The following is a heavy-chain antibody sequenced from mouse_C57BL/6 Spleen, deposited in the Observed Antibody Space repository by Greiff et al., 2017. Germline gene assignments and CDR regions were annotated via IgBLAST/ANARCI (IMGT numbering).Heavy chain of an antibody. J-gene: IGHJ4*01. CDR3: ARHHYVNYYAMDY. V-gene: IGHV2-6-1*01. D-gene: IGHD1-1*02. CDR2: IWSDGST. CDR1: GFSLTSYG. Sequence: QVQLQQSGPGLVAPSQSLSITCTVSGFSLTSYGVHWVRQPPGKGLEWLVVIWSDGSTTYNSALKSRLSISKDNSKSQVFLKMNSLQTDDTAMYYCARHHYVNYYAMDYWGQGTSVTVSS.